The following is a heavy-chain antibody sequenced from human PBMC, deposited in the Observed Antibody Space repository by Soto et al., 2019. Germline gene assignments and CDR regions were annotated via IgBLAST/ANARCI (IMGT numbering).Heavy chain of an antibody. CDR1: GFTLSGYA. CDR3: ARRARPDFYYMDV. J-gene: IGHJ6*03. CDR2: ISSNGVGT. V-gene: IGHV3-64*01. Sequence: EVQLAESGGGLAQPGGSLRLSCAASGFTLSGYAMDLVRQAPGKGREYVSGISSNGVGTYYANSVQGRFTISRDNSKNTVYLQMGSLRPEDMAVYYCARRARPDFYYMDVWGKGTTVTVSS. D-gene: IGHD6-6*01.